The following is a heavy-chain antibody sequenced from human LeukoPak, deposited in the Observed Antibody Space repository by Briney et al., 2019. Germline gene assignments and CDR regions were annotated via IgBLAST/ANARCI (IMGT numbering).Heavy chain of an antibody. D-gene: IGHD3-10*01. CDR1: GFSVSSNY. CDR2: IYTGDDT. CDR3: TRGYASAWYGAY. V-gene: IGHV3-66*01. Sequence: GGSLRLSRAASGFSVSSNYMSWVRQAPGKGLEWVSIIYTGDDTYYADSVKGRFTISRDNSKNTLYLQMNSLRAEDTAVYYCTRGYASAWYGAYWGQGTLVTVSS. J-gene: IGHJ4*02.